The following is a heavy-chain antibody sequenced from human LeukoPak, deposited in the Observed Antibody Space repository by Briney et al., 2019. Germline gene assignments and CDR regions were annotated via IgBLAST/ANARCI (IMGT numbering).Heavy chain of an antibody. J-gene: IGHJ5*02. CDR2: IKQDGSEK. V-gene: IGHV3-7*01. D-gene: IGHD3-22*01. CDR1: GFTFSSYW. Sequence: GGSLRLSCAASGFTFSSYWMSWVRQAPGKGLEWVANIKQDGSEKYYVDSVKGRFTISRDNAKNSLYLQMDSLRAEDTAVYYCARVRYYDSSGYNWFDPWGQGTLVTVSS. CDR3: ARVRYYDSSGYNWFDP.